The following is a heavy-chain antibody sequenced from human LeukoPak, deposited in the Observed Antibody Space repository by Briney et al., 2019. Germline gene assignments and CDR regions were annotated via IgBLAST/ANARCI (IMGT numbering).Heavy chain of an antibody. Sequence: GASVKVSCKASGYTFTGYYMHWVRQAPGQGLELMGWIIPNSGGTNYAQKFQGRVTMTRDTSISTAYMELSRLRSDDTAVYYCARAERIAAAGIDLRRYCYYMDVWGKGTTVTVSS. D-gene: IGHD6-13*01. CDR2: IIPNSGGT. CDR3: ARAERIAAAGIDLRRYCYYMDV. J-gene: IGHJ6*03. V-gene: IGHV1-2*02. CDR1: GYTFTGYY.